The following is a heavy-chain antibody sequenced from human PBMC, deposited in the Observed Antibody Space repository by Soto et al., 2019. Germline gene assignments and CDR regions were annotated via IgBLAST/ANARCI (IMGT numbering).Heavy chain of an antibody. CDR1: GGSISSGDYY. CDR2: IYYSGST. J-gene: IGHJ4*02. CDR3: ARDRRGIAAAGGHFDY. D-gene: IGHD6-13*01. V-gene: IGHV4-30-4*01. Sequence: QVQLQESGPGLVKPSQTLSLTCTVSGGSISSGDYYWSWIRQPPGKGLEWIGYIYYSGSTYYNPSLKSRVTISVDTSKNQFSLKLSSVTAADTAVYYCARDRRGIAAAGGHFDYWGQETLVTVSS.